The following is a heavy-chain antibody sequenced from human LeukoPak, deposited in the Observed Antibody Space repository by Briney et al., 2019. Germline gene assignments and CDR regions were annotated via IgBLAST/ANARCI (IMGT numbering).Heavy chain of an antibody. Sequence: GGSLRLSCAASGFTFSSCSMNWVRQAPGKGLEWVSYISSSSSTIYYADSVKGRFTISRDNAKNSLYLQMNSLRDEDTAVYYCARHGLYTTGNTFDYWGQGTLVTVSS. CDR2: ISSSSSTI. CDR1: GFTFSSCS. J-gene: IGHJ4*02. V-gene: IGHV3-48*02. CDR3: ARHGLYTTGNTFDY. D-gene: IGHD1-1*01.